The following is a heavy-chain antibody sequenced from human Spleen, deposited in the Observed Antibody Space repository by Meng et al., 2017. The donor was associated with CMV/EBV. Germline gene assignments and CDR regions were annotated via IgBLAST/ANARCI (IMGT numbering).Heavy chain of an antibody. CDR2: ISAYNGNT. CDR1: GYTFTSYG. CDR3: ARGNGGGYIDRPLDC. V-gene: IGHV1-18*01. J-gene: IGHJ4*02. Sequence: SGYTFTSYGISWVRQAPGQGLEWMGWISAYNGNTNYAQKLQGRVTMTTDTSTSTAYMELSSLTSEDTAVYYCARGNGGGYIDRPLDCWGQGTLVTVSS. D-gene: IGHD3-16*01.